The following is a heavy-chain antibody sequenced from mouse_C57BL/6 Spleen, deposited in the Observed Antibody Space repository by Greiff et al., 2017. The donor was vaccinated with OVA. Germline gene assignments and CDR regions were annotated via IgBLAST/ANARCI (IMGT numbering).Heavy chain of an antibody. Sequence: VKLQESGAELVKPGASVKISCKASGYAFSSYWMNWVKQRPGKGLEWIGQIYPGDGDTNYNGKFKGKATLTADKSSSTAYMQLSSLTSEDSAVYVCARSGSNEDYYAMDYWGQGTSVTVSS. D-gene: IGHD2-5*01. CDR1: GYAFSSYW. V-gene: IGHV1-80*01. J-gene: IGHJ4*01. CDR2: IYPGDGDT. CDR3: ARSGSNEDYYAMDY.